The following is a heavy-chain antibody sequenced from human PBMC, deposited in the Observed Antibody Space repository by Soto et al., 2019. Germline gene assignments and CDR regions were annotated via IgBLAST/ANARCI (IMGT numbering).Heavy chain of an antibody. CDR2: IYSGGST. V-gene: IGHV3-66*01. CDR1: GFTVSSNY. CDR3: ARGHTIFGVYYYYYMDV. D-gene: IGHD3-3*01. J-gene: IGHJ6*03. Sequence: GSLRLSCAASGFTVSSNYMSWVRQAPGKGLEWVSVIYSGGSTYYADSVKGRFTISRDNSKNTLYLQMNSLRAEDTAVYYCARGHTIFGVYYYYYMDVWGKGTTVTVSS.